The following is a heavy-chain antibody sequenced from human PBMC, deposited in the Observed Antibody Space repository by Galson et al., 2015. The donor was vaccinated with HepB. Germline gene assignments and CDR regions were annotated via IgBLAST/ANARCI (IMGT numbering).Heavy chain of an antibody. CDR1: GFTFSSYA. CDR2: ISGSGGST. D-gene: IGHD3-22*01. V-gene: IGHV3-23*01. CDR3: AKDEYYYDSSGEEPRSDAFDI. Sequence: SLRLSCAASGFTFSSYAMSWVRQAPGKGLEWVSAISGSGGSTYYADSVKGRFTISRDNSKNTLYLQMNSLRAEDTAVYYCAKDEYYYDSSGEEPRSDAFDIWGQGTMVTVSS. J-gene: IGHJ3*02.